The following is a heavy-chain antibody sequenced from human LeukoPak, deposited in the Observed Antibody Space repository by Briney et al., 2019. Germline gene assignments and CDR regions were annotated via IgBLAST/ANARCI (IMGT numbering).Heavy chain of an antibody. V-gene: IGHV1-18*01. D-gene: IGHD2/OR15-2a*01. CDR2: ISAYNGNT. Sequence: GASVNVSCKASGYTFTSYGISWVRQDPGQGLEWMGWISAYNGNTNYAQKLQGRVTMTTDTSTSTAYMELRNLRSDDTALYYCSTTFICNDVLVLQNFDLGGRGTLFPVPS. CDR3: STTFICNDVLVLQNFDL. J-gene: IGHJ2*01. CDR1: GYTFTSYG.